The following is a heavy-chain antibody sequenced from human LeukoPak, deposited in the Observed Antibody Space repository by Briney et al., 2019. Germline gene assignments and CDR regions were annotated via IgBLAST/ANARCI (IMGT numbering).Heavy chain of an antibody. J-gene: IGHJ5*02. Sequence: ASVKVSCKASGYTFTGYYMHWVRQAPGQRLEWMGWINPNSGGTNYAQKFQGRVTMTRDTSISTAYMELSRLTSDDTAVYYCAREPMVRDFNWFDPWGQGTLVTVSS. V-gene: IGHV1-2*02. CDR3: AREPMVRDFNWFDP. D-gene: IGHD3-10*01. CDR2: INPNSGGT. CDR1: GYTFTGYY.